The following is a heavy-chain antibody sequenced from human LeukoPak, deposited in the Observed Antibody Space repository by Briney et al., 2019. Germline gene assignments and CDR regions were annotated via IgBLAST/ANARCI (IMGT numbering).Heavy chain of an antibody. Sequence: ASVKVSCKASGYTFTSYDINWVRQAPGQGLEWRGWRNPNSGNTGYAQKFQGRVTMTRNTSISTAYMELSSLRSEDTAVYYCARFPPRRGSSWSIDYWGQGTLVTVSS. CDR3: ARFPPRRGSSWSIDY. CDR2: RNPNSGNT. D-gene: IGHD6-13*01. V-gene: IGHV1-8*01. CDR1: GYTFTSYD. J-gene: IGHJ4*02.